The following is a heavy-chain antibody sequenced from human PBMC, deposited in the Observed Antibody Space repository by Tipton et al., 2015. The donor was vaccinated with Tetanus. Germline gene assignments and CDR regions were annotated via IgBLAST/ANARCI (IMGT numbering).Heavy chain of an antibody. CDR2: ISYDGRNK. D-gene: IGHD3-3*01. CDR3: ARIHDFLSGHFDF. CDR1: GFTFYSYG. Sequence: SLRLSCAASGFTFYSYGMHWVRQAPGKGLEWVAVISYDGRNKYYAHSVKGRFTISRDNSKNTLYLQMNSLRAEDTAVYYCARIHDFLSGHFDFWGQGTLVTVSS. V-gene: IGHV3-30*03. J-gene: IGHJ4*02.